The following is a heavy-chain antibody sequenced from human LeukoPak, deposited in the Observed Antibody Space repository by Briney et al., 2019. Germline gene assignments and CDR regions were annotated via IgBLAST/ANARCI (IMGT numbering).Heavy chain of an antibody. CDR1: GFTFSRFN. J-gene: IGHJ4*02. CDR3: ARGDRGGD. D-gene: IGHD3-10*01. CDR2: INGDGTQK. Sequence: PGKSQRLSCVASGFTFSRFNMNWVRQAPGKGLEWVAAINGDGTQKFYVDSMEGRFTISRDNAKNSLYLQMNSLRAEDTAVYYCARGDRGGDWGQGTLVTVSS. V-gene: IGHV3-7*05.